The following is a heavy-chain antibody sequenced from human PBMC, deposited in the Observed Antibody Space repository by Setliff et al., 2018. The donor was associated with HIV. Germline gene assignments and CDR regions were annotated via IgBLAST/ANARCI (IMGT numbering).Heavy chain of an antibody. CDR1: GFSLSTSGMC. V-gene: IGHV2-70*11. D-gene: IGHD3-10*01. Sequence: SGPTLVNPTQTLTLTCTFSGFSLSTSGMCVSWIRQPPGKALEWLARIDWDDDKYYSTSLKTRLTISKDTSKNQVVLTMTNMDPMDTATYYCARIYGSGSYYTSFDYWGQGTLVTVSS. CDR2: IDWDDDK. CDR3: ARIYGSGSYYTSFDY. J-gene: IGHJ4*02.